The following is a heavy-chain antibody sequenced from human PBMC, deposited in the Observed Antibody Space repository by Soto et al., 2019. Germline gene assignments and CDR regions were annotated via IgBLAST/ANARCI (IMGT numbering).Heavy chain of an antibody. CDR3: AAYDSEGYFDY. Sequence: SETLSLTCTVSGDSITNFHWSWIRQPPGKGLEWIGYVYFSGSTKYNPSFKSRVTMSIDTSKNEFSLRLISVTAADSAAYYCAAYDSEGYFDYWGQGALVTVSS. D-gene: IGHD3-22*01. CDR2: VYFSGST. CDR1: GDSITNFH. J-gene: IGHJ4*02. V-gene: IGHV4-59*01.